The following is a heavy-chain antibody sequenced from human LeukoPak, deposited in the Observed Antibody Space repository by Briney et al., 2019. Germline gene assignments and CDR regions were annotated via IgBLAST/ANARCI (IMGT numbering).Heavy chain of an antibody. CDR3: ARVRRSSEYYDFWSGHMDV. J-gene: IGHJ6*03. CDR1: GFTFSSYA. CDR2: ISSSRSDI. D-gene: IGHD3-3*01. V-gene: IGHV3-21*01. Sequence: GGSLRLSCAASGFTFSSYAMSWVRQAPGKGLEWVSSISSSRSDIYYADSVKGRITISRDNAKNSLYLQMNSLRVEDTAVYYCARVRRSSEYYDFWSGHMDVWGKGTTVTVSS.